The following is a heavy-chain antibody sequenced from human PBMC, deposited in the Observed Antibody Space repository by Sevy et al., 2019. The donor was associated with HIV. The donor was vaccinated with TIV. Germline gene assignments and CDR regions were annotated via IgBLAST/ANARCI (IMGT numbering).Heavy chain of an antibody. D-gene: IGHD2-15*01. CDR3: ARAGGSLLNSSDY. J-gene: IGHJ4*02. V-gene: IGHV3-11*06. CDR2: ISSSSSYT. Sequence: GGSLRLSCAASGFIFSNYYMSWIRQAPGKGLEWVSYISSSSSYTNYADSVKGRFTISRDNAKNSLYLQMNSLRAEDTAVYYCARAGGSLLNSSDYWGQGTLVTVSS. CDR1: GFIFSNYY.